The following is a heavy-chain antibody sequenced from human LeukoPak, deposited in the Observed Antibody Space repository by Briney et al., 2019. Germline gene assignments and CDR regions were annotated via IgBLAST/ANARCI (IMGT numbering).Heavy chain of an antibody. Sequence: GGSLRLSCAASGFTVSSNYMSWVRQAPGKGLEWVSVVYSGGSTYYADSVKGRFTISRDNSKNTLHLQMNSLRAEDTAVYYCASRSGSYTNPDAFDIWGQGTMVTVSS. D-gene: IGHD1-26*01. CDR1: GFTVSSNY. CDR3: ASRSGSYTNPDAFDI. V-gene: IGHV3-66*01. J-gene: IGHJ3*02. CDR2: VYSGGST.